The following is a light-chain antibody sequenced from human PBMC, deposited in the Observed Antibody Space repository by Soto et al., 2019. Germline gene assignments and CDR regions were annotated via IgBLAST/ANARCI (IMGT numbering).Light chain of an antibody. CDR2: EAS. Sequence: QSALTQPASVSGSPGQSITLSCTGTSSDVGGYNSVSWFQQHPSKAPKLIIYEASHRPSGVSIRFSGSKSGNTASLTISGLQAEDEADYYCNSYRHSTTLVFGTGTKLTVL. J-gene: IGLJ1*01. CDR1: SSDVGGYNS. CDR3: NSYRHSTTLV. V-gene: IGLV2-14*01.